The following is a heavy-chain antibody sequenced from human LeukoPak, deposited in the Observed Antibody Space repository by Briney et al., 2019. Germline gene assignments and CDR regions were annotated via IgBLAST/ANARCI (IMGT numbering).Heavy chain of an antibody. V-gene: IGHV4-34*01. CDR2: INHSGST. CDR3: ARLRGYTNPT. Sequence: PSETLSLTCAVYGGSFSGYYWSWIRQPPGKGLEWIGEINHSGSTNYNPSLKSRVTISVDTSKNQFSLKLSSVTAADTAVYYCARLRGYTNPTWGQGTLVTVSS. CDR1: GGSFSGYY. J-gene: IGHJ4*02. D-gene: IGHD5-24*01.